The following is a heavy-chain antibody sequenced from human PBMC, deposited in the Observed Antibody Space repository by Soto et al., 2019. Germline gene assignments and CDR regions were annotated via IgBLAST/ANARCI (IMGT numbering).Heavy chain of an antibody. Sequence: SETLSLTCTVSGDSISSSTFYWGWIRQPPGQGLEWIGNIYSSGSTFYNPSLKSRVTMSVDTSKNQFSLSLISVTAADTAVFYCARRGSGSSFDYWGQGILVTVSS. J-gene: IGHJ4*01. V-gene: IGHV4-39*01. D-gene: IGHD3-10*01. CDR3: ARRGSGSSFDY. CDR2: IYSSGST. CDR1: GDSISSSTFY.